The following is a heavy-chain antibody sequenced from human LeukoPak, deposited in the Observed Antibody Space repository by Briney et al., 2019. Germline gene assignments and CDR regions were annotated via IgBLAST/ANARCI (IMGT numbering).Heavy chain of an antibody. J-gene: IGHJ4*02. V-gene: IGHV3-21*01. CDR3: AREGYGDYYNLLDY. Sequence: PGGSLRLSCAASGFTFRSYNMNWVRQAPGKGLEWVSSISGSGNYIYYADSVKGRFTISGDNAKNSLYLQMNSLRAEDTAVYYCAREGYGDYYNLLDYWGQGTLVTVSS. D-gene: IGHD4-17*01. CDR1: GFTFRSYN. CDR2: ISGSGNYI.